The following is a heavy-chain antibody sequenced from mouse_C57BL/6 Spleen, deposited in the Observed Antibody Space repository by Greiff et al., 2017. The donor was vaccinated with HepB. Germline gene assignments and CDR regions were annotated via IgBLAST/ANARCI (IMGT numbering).Heavy chain of an antibody. CDR3: ARVTAQATSYAMDY. CDR1: GYTFTRYG. CDR2: IYPRSGNT. Sequence: QVQLQQSGAELARPGASVKLSCKASGYTFTRYGISWVKQRTGQGLEWIGEIYPRSGNTYYNEKFKGKATLTADKSSSTAYMELRSLTSEDTAVYFCARVTAQATSYAMDYWGQGTSVTVSS. V-gene: IGHV1-81*01. J-gene: IGHJ4*01. D-gene: IGHD3-2*02.